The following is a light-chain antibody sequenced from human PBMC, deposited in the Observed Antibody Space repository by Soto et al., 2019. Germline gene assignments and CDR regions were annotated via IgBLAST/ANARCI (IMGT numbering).Light chain of an antibody. Sequence: EIVLTQSPGTLSLSPGERATLSCRASQSVSNNYLAWYQQKPGQAPRLLIFGASIRATGIPDRFIGSGSGTDFTLTISRLEPEDFAVYYCQHYVTSLTTFGQGTKVDIK. CDR1: QSVSNNY. CDR3: QHYVTSLTT. V-gene: IGKV3-20*01. CDR2: GAS. J-gene: IGKJ1*01.